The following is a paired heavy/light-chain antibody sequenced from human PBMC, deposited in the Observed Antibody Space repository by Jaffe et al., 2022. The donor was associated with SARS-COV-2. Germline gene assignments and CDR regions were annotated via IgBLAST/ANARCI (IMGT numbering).Heavy chain of an antibody. CDR3: VKDQPIDA. CDR1: GFSFSSNW. V-gene: IGHV3-74*01. D-gene: IGHD2-2*01. Sequence: EVQLVESGGALVQPGGSLRLSCAASGFSFSSNWMHWVRQAPGKGLVWVSRIKNDGSRIDYADSVKGRFTTSRDNAKNTLYLQLNSLRAEDTAVYYCVKDQPIDAWGQGTLVTVSS. CDR2: IKNDGSRI. J-gene: IGHJ5*02.
Light chain of an antibody. V-gene: IGLV7-46*01. CDR1: TGAVTSSHW. J-gene: IGLJ3*02. CDR2: DTK. Sequence: QAVVTQEPSLTVSPGGTVTLTCDSSTGAVTSSHWTYWFQQKPGQAPRTLIFDTKNRHSWTPARFSGSLLGGKAALTLSGAQPEDEAQYYCLLSFSDSRVFGGGTKLTVL. CDR3: LLSFSDSRV.